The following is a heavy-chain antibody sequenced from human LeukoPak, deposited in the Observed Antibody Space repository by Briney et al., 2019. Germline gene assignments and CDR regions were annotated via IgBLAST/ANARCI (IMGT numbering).Heavy chain of an antibody. J-gene: IGHJ3*02. D-gene: IGHD5-18*01. Sequence: GESLRLSCTASGFTFSSYAMTWVRQAPGKGLEWVSGISISGASTYYADSVKGRFTISRDNSRNTLYLQMNSLRAEDTAVYYCAKVIDSYGQGDIWGQGQWSPSL. CDR2: ISISGAST. CDR3: AKVIDSYGQGDI. CDR1: GFTFSSYA. V-gene: IGHV3-23*01.